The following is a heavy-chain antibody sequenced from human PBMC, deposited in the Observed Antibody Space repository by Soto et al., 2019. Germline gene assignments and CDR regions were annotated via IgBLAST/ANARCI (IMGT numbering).Heavy chain of an antibody. D-gene: IGHD2-2*01. V-gene: IGHV1-2*02. Sequence: ASVKVSCKASGYTIPVHYMHWVRQAPGQGLEWMGWINPNSGGTNYAQKFQGRVTTTRDTSISTAYMELSRLRFDDTAAYYCARETLQRVVVPAASGMDVWGQGTTVTVSS. CDR2: INPNSGGT. J-gene: IGHJ6*02. CDR3: ARETLQRVVVPAASGMDV. CDR1: GYTIPVHY.